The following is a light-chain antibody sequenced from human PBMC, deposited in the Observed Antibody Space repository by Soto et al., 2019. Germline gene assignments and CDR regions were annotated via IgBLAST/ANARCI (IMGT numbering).Light chain of an antibody. CDR2: DAS. CDR3: QHYSTYSA. CDR1: QSISSS. V-gene: IGKV1-5*01. J-gene: IGKJ1*01. Sequence: DSQMTQSPSAPPASVGDRVASTCRASQSISSSLAWYQQKPGKAPKLLIYDASNLESGVPSIFSGSGSGTEFTLTISSLPPDDFATYYCQHYSTYSAFGQGTKVDIK.